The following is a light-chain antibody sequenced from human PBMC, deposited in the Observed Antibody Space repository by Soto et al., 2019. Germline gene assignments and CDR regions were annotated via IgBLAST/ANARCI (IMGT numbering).Light chain of an antibody. CDR2: AAS. CDR3: QQSYSTPLT. J-gene: IGKJ4*01. Sequence: QMTQSPSSLSASVGDRVTITCRASQSISSYLNWYQQKPGKAPKLLIYAASSLQSGVPSRFSGSGSGTDFTLTISSLQPEDFATYYCQQSYSTPLTFGGGTKVDIK. V-gene: IGKV1-39*01. CDR1: QSISSY.